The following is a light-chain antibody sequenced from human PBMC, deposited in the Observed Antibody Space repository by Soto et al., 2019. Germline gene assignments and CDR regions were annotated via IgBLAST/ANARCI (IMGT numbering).Light chain of an antibody. V-gene: IGKV3-11*01. CDR2: DAS. CDR3: QQSYSTPGT. CDR1: QSVTTF. Sequence: IVLTQSPATLSLSPGERATLSCRASQSVTTFLAWYQQKPGQAPRLLIYDASNRATGIPARFSGSGSGTDFTLTISSLEPEDFATYYCQQSYSTPGTFGQGTKVEIK. J-gene: IGKJ1*01.